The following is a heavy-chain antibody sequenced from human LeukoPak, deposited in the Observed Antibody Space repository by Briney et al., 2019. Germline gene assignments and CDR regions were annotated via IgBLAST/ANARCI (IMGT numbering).Heavy chain of an antibody. J-gene: IGHJ6*03. V-gene: IGHV4-61*01. CDR2: IYYSGST. CDR3: AGRDCSSTSCYQRYYYYMDV. D-gene: IGHD2-2*01. Sequence: SETLSLTCAVSGYSISSGYYWSWIRQPPGKGLEWIGYIYYSGSTNYNPSLKSRVTISVDTSKNQFSLKLSSVTAADTAVYYCAGRDCSSTSCYQRYYYYMDVWGKGTTVTVSS. CDR1: GYSISSGYY.